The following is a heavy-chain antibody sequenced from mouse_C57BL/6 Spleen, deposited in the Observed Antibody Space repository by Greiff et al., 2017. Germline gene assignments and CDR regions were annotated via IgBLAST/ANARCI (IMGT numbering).Heavy chain of an antibody. V-gene: IGHV1-62-2*01. CDR3: ARHEDSGYYGSSYAMDY. CDR2: FYPGSGSI. CDR1: GYTFTEYT. D-gene: IGHD1-1*01. J-gene: IGHJ4*01. Sequence: VQLQQSGAELVKPGASVKLSCKASGYTFTEYTIHWVKQRSGQGLEWIGWFYPGSGSIKYNEKFKDKATLTADKSSSTVYMELSRLTSEDSAVYFCARHEDSGYYGSSYAMDYWGQGTSVTVSS.